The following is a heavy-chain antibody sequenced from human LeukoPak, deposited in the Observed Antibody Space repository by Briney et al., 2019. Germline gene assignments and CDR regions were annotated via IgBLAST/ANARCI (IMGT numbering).Heavy chain of an antibody. V-gene: IGHV3-73*01. D-gene: IGHD3-22*01. CDR1: GFTFSGSA. CDR2: IRSKANSYAT. Sequence: GGSLKLSCAASGFTFSGSAMHWVRQASGKGLEWVGRIRSKANSYATAYAASVKGRFTTSRDDSKNTAYLQMNSLKTEDTAVYYCTRGYDSSGYYLNWFDPWGQGTMVTVSS. J-gene: IGHJ5*02. CDR3: TRGYDSSGYYLNWFDP.